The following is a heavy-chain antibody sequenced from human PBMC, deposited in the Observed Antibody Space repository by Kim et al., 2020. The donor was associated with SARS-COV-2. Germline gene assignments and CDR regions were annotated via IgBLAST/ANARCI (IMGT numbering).Heavy chain of an antibody. D-gene: IGHD3-22*01. CDR3: ARDYYDSSGLVDY. V-gene: IGHV3-30*01. Sequence: YAAYVKDRFTISRDDSKNTLYLQMNSLRAEDTAVYYCARDYYDSSGLVDYWGQGTLVTVSS. J-gene: IGHJ4*02.